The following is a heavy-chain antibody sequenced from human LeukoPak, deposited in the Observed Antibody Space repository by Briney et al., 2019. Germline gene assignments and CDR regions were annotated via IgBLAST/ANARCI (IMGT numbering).Heavy chain of an antibody. Sequence: SETLSLTCTVSGGSISSSSYYWGWIRQPPGKGLEWIGSIYYCWSTYFNPSLRSRVTISVDTSKNQFSLKLNSVTAADTAVYYCARDYYDSSGYYYFDYWGQGTLVTVSS. V-gene: IGHV4-39*07. D-gene: IGHD3-22*01. CDR2: IYYCWST. J-gene: IGHJ4*02. CDR3: ARDYYDSSGYYYFDY. CDR1: GGSISSSSYY.